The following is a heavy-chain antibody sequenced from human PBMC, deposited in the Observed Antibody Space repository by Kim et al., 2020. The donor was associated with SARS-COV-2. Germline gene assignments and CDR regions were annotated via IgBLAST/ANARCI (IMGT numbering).Heavy chain of an antibody. CDR1: TFTFSSYA. D-gene: IGHD2-15*01. J-gene: IGHJ6*02. CDR3: ATAESSPVVAQTYYYYAMDV. V-gene: IGHV3-30*04. Sequence: GGSLRLSCAASTFTFSSYAMHWVRQAPGKGLEWVAVISYDGSNKYYADSVKGRFTISRDNSKNTLYLQMNSLRAEDTAVYYCATAESSPVVAQTYYYYAMDVWGQGTTVTVSS. CDR2: ISYDGSNK.